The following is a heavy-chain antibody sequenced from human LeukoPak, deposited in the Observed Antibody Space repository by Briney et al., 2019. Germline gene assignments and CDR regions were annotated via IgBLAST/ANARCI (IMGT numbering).Heavy chain of an antibody. CDR3: ARADSGTYYMPFDY. CDR1: GGSLIPYY. D-gene: IGHD1-26*01. V-gene: IGHV4-59*01. CDR2: IYHSGTT. J-gene: IGHJ4*02. Sequence: ASETLSLTCTVSGGSLIPYYWSWIRQPPGKGLEWIGYIYHSGTTNCSPPLKGRATLSVDTSKNQISLRLSSVTAADTAVYFCARADSGTYYMPFDYWGQGSLVTVSS.